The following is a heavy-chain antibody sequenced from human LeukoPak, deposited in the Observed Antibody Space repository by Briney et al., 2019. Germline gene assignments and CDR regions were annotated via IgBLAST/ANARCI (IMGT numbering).Heavy chain of an antibody. CDR1: GFTFSSYW. J-gene: IGHJ4*02. Sequence: GGSLRLSCAASGFTFSSYWMSWVRQAPGKGLEWVANIKQDGSEKYYVDSVKGRFTISRDNAKNSLYLQMNSLRAEDTAVYYCARARGYYDSSGLNIFDYWGQGTPVTVSS. CDR2: IKQDGSEK. D-gene: IGHD3-22*01. CDR3: ARARGYYDSSGLNIFDY. V-gene: IGHV3-7*01.